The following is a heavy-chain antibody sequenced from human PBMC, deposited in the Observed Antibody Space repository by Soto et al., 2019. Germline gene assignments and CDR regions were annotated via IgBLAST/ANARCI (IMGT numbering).Heavy chain of an antibody. CDR1: GFTFSSYA. CDR2: ISGSGGTT. J-gene: IGHJ6*02. CDR3: AKPPYSSSSYYYYGMDV. D-gene: IGHD6-6*01. Sequence: EVQLLESGGGLVQPGGSLRLSCAASGFTFSSYAMTWVRQAPGKGLEWVSAISGSGGTTYHADSVKGRFTISRDNSTNTLYLQMTSLRAEDAAVYYCAKPPYSSSSYYYYGMDVWGQGTTVTVSS. V-gene: IGHV3-23*01.